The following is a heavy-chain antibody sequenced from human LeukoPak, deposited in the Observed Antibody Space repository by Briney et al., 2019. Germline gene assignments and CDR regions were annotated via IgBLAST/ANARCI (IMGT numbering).Heavy chain of an antibody. CDR1: GFTFSNYA. CDR2: ISSSSSYI. CDR3: ARSVGYSSGDQDYFDY. V-gene: IGHV3-21*01. D-gene: IGHD6-19*01. Sequence: GGSLRLSCTASGFTFSNYAMTWVRQAPGKGLEWVSSISSSSSYIYYADSVKGRFTISRDNAKNSLYLQMNSLRAGDTAVYYCARSVGYSSGDQDYFDYWGQGTLVTVSS. J-gene: IGHJ4*02.